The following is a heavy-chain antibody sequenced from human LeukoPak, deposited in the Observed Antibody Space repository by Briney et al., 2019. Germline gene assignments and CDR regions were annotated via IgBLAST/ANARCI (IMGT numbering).Heavy chain of an antibody. J-gene: IGHJ4*02. V-gene: IGHV3-30*04. CDR2: ISYDGSNK. CDR1: GFTFSSYA. CDR3: AREMTTVTPDYFDY. D-gene: IGHD4-11*01. Sequence: GGSLRLSCAASGFTFSSYAMHWVRQAPGKGLEWVAVISYDGSNKYYADSVKGRFTISRDNAKNSLYLQMNSLRAEDTAVYYCAREMTTVTPDYFDYWGQGTLVTVSS.